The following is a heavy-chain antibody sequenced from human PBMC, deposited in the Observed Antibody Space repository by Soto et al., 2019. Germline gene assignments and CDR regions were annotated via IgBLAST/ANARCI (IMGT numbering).Heavy chain of an antibody. CDR2: ISWNSGSI. V-gene: IGHV3-9*01. Sequence: GGSLRLCCAASGFTFSSYAMSWVRQAPGKGLEWVSGISWNSGSIGYADSVKGRFTISRDNAKNSLYLQMNSLRAEDTALYYCAKAGFWSGYYSLVDYWGQGTLVTVSS. D-gene: IGHD3-3*01. CDR3: AKAGFWSGYYSLVDY. CDR1: GFTFSSYA. J-gene: IGHJ4*02.